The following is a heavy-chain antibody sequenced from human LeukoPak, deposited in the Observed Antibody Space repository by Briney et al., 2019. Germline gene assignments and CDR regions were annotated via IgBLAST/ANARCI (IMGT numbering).Heavy chain of an antibody. CDR1: GGTFSSYA. CDR3: ARGGKYSGSYFDY. Sequence: SVKVSCKASGGTFSSYAISWVRQAPGQGLEWMGGVIPIFGTANYAQKFQGRVTITTDESTSTAYMELSSLRSEDTAVYYCARGGKYSGSYFDYWGQGTLVTVSS. J-gene: IGHJ4*02. CDR2: VIPIFGTA. V-gene: IGHV1-69*05. D-gene: IGHD1-26*01.